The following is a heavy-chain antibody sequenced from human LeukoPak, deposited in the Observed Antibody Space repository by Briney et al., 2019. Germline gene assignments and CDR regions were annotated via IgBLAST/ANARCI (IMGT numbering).Heavy chain of an antibody. CDR2: IGLSGSPV. CDR1: GFTFSDYY. D-gene: IGHD6-19*01. V-gene: IGHV3-11*04. J-gene: IGHJ4*02. CDR3: ARQPPYSSGWYDY. Sequence: PGGSLRLSCAASGFTFSDYYMIWIRQAPGKGLEWVSYIGLSGSPVYYADSVNGRFTISRDNAKNSLYLQMHSLRAEDTAVYYCARQPPYSSGWYDYWGQGTLVTVSS.